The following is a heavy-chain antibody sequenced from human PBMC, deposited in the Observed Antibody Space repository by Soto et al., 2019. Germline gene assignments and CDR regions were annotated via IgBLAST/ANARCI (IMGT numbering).Heavy chain of an antibody. CDR2: IKPDGSVH. Sequence: EVQLVASGGGLVQPGGSLRLTWASSGITFSTYWMSWVRQTADKGLEWVANIKPDGSVHSYLDSVKGSFISSRDNANNSLYLPMKSLRAEHTAVYYWAAWGSSNPWRQGALVTVSS. J-gene: IGHJ5*02. CDR3: AAWGSSNP. CDR1: GITFSTYW. V-gene: IGHV3-7*01. D-gene: IGHD3-16*01.